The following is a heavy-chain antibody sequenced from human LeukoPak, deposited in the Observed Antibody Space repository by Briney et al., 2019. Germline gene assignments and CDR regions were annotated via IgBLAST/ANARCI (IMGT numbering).Heavy chain of an antibody. CDR1: GFTVSTNY. J-gene: IGHJ4*02. CDR2: IYSGGTT. D-gene: IGHD3-10*01. CDR3: ARTRSSGNSDY. V-gene: IGHV3-66*01. Sequence: GGSLRLSCAASGFTVSTNYMSWVRQAPGKGLQWVSVIYSGGTTYYADSVKGRFTISRDNSKNTLYLQMNNLRADDTAVYYCARTRSSGNSDYWGQGIMVTVSS.